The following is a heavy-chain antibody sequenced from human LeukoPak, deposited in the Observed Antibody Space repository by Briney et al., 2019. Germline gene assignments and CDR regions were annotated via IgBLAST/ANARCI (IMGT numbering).Heavy chain of an antibody. J-gene: IGHJ6*02. Sequence: GGSLRLSCAVSGFTLRVNYMTWIRQTPGRGLEWVSVIYSDGTTKYADSAKGRFTISRDNSKSMVYLQMDRLRAEDTAVYYCARCKGGWSDHFYGMDVWGQGTTVTVSS. CDR2: IYSDGTT. CDR1: GFTLRVNY. V-gene: IGHV3-53*01. D-gene: IGHD6-19*01. CDR3: ARCKGGWSDHFYGMDV.